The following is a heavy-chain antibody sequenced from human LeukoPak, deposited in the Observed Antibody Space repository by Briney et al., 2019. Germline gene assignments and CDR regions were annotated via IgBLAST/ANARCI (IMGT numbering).Heavy chain of an antibody. J-gene: IGHJ6*03. D-gene: IGHD1-26*01. CDR1: GFTFDDYG. CDR3: ARRGQWAQYYYYYMDV. CDR2: INWNGGST. Sequence: GGSLRLSCAASGFTFDDYGMSWVRQAPGKGLEWVSGINWNGGSTGYADSVKGRFTISRDNAKNSLYLQMNSPRAEDTALYYCARRGQWAQYYYYYMDVWGKGTTVTVSS. V-gene: IGHV3-20*04.